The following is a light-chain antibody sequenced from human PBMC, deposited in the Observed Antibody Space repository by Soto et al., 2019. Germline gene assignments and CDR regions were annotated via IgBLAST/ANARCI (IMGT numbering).Light chain of an antibody. V-gene: IGLV2-14*03. J-gene: IGLJ2*01. CDR3: QSYDSSLSGAV. CDR2: GNS. CDR1: MRDVGAYNL. Sequence: QSALTQPASVSGSAGQSITISCSGTMRDVGAYNLVSWYQQHPGTAPKLLIYGNSNRPSGVPERFSGSKSGTSASLAITGLQAEDEADYYCQSYDSSLSGAVFGGGTKLTVL.